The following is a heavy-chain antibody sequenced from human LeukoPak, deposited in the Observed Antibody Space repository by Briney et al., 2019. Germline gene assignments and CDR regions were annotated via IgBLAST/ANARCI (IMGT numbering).Heavy chain of an antibody. Sequence: PSETLSLTYTVSGGSISSYYWSWIRQPAGKGLEWIGRIYTSGSTNYNPSLKSRVTISVDKSKNQFSLKLSSVTAADTAVYYCARDRLIPGYSSSWYSTQFDYWGQGTLVTVSS. D-gene: IGHD6-13*01. V-gene: IGHV4-4*07. CDR2: IYTSGST. CDR1: GGSISSYY. CDR3: ARDRLIPGYSSSWYSTQFDY. J-gene: IGHJ4*02.